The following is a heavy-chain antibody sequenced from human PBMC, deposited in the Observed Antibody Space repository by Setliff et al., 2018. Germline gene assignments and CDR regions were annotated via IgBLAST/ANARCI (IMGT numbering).Heavy chain of an antibody. J-gene: IGHJ4*02. Sequence: LSLTCTVSGVSIRSYYWSWIRQPPGKGLEWIGYIFYSGSSNYNPSLQSRVSISVDTSKNQLSLKLDSLTAADTAVYFCARLPRTVTHFDYWGQGALVTVPS. CDR1: GVSIRSYY. CDR3: ARLPRTVTHFDY. D-gene: IGHD4-17*01. CDR2: IFYSGSS. V-gene: IGHV4-59*01.